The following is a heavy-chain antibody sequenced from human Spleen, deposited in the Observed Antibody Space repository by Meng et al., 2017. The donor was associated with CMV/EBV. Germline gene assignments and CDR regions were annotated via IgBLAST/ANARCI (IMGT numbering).Heavy chain of an antibody. CDR2: ISGSGGNT. Sequence: SAFAFSISAMSWVRQAPVKGLEWVSSISGSGGNTYYADSVKGRFTISRDNSRNTLYLQMNGLGAEDTAVYYCAKDVQGSANWYGIDYWGQGTLVTVSS. J-gene: IGHJ4*02. V-gene: IGHV3-23*01. D-gene: IGHD1-1*01. CDR3: AKDVQGSANWYGIDY. CDR1: AFAFSISA.